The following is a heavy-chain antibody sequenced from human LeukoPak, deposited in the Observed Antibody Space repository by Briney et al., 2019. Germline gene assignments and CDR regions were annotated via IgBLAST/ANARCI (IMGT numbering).Heavy chain of an antibody. V-gene: IGHV4-30-2*01. CDR3: ATHIHSPYDYISTRGNF. CDR1: VGSISSCGYS. CDR2: IYHSGST. D-gene: IGHD5-12*01. J-gene: IGHJ4*02. Sequence: SETLSLTCGVSVGSISSCGYSWSWIRQPPGKGLEWIWYIYHSGSTYYNPRLQSGVTISIDKSQNQFSLKLSSVTAADTAVYYCATHIHSPYDYISTRGNFWGQGSRVTVSA.